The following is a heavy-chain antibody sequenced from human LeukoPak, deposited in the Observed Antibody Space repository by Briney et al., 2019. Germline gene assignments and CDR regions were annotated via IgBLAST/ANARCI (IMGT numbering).Heavy chain of an antibody. CDR3: ATAVTTGRAVDY. Sequence: PGGSLRLSCAASGFTFSSYGMSWVRQAPGKGLEWVSAISGSGGSTYYADSVKGRFTISRDNSKNTLYLQMNSLRAEDTAVYYCATAVTTGRAVDYWGQGTLVTVSS. CDR2: ISGSGGST. V-gene: IGHV3-23*01. J-gene: IGHJ4*02. D-gene: IGHD4-17*01. CDR1: GFTFSSYG.